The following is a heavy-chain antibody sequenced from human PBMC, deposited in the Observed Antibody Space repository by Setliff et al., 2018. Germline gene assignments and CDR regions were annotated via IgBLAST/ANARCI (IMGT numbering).Heavy chain of an antibody. CDR1: GFTFSSYE. CDR3: ARDSSSSWYSPRQYYFDY. CDR2: ISSSGSTI. Sequence: GGSLRLSCAASGFTFSSYEMNWVRQAPGKGLEWVSYISSSGSTIYYADSVKGRFTISRDNAKRSLYLQMNSLRAEDTAIYYCARDSSSSWYSPRQYYFDYWGQGTLVTVSS. J-gene: IGHJ4*02. D-gene: IGHD6-13*01. V-gene: IGHV3-48*03.